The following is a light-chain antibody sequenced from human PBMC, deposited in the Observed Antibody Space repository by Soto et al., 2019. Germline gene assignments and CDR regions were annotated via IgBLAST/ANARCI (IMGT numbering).Light chain of an antibody. V-gene: IGKV1-6*01. Sequence: AIQLTQSPSSLYASVGDRVTITCRARQAIRTALGWYQQKPGKVPKLLIYAAYILQSGVPSRFSGSGSGTDFTLTISSLQHESFATYYCLLDFRYFWAFGQGTKVEIK. CDR2: AAY. CDR1: QAIRTA. J-gene: IGKJ1*01. CDR3: LLDFRYFWA.